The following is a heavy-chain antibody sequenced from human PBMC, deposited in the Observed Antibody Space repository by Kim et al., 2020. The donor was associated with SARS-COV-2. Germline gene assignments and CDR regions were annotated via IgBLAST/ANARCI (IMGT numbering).Heavy chain of an antibody. V-gene: IGHV3-30-3*01. J-gene: IGHJ6*01. D-gene: IGHD5-12*01. CDR2: IYNDGSTK. CDR1: GFTFSSYW. Sequence: GGSLRLSCAASGFTFSSYWMHWVRQAPGKGLEWVAGIYNDGSTKNYADSVKGRFTISRDNSKNTLFLQMNSLRAEDTALYYCAGVPSSRLSGVTYSYYD. CDR3: AGVPSSRLSGVTYSYYD.